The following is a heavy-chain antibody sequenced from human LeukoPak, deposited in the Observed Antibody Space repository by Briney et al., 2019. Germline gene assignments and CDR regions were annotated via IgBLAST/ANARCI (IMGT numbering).Heavy chain of an antibody. D-gene: IGHD6-19*01. CDR3: ARRLAGGYFDY. CDR1: GGSISSYY. V-gene: IGHV4-59*08. Sequence: SETLSLTCTVSGGSISSYYWIWIRQPPGKGLEWIGYIYYSGSTNYNRSPKSRVTISVDTSKNQFSLRLSSVTAADTAVYYCARRLAGGYFDYWGQGTLVTVSS. CDR2: IYYSGST. J-gene: IGHJ4*02.